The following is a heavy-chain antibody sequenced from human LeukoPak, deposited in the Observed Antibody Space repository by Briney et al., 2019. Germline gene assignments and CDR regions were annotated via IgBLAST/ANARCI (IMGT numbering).Heavy chain of an antibody. Sequence: PSETLSLTPNVSCDSISCLYWNLVREPPGEGPGWVWFIYHSGTVTYNPSLKSRGTMSVDTSKNQVSLKLTSVTAADTAVYYCAKSRLGTDTSTVHSFVYWGQGILVTVSS. CDR3: AKSRLGTDTSTVHSFVY. CDR1: CDSISCLY. V-gene: IGHV4-59*11. CDR2: IYHSGTV. J-gene: IGHJ4*02. D-gene: IGHD4-11*01.